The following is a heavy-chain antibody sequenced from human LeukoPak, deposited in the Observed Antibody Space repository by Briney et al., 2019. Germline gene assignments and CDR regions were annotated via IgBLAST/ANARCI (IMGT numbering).Heavy chain of an antibody. J-gene: IGHJ4*02. Sequence: GSLRLSCAASGFTFNKYAVSWVRQAPGKGLEWVSTITTSDGNTYYADSVKGRFSISRDNAKNTLYLQMNSLRVEDTAVYYCARGRPHGNDYWGQGTLVTVSS. CDR1: GFTFNKYA. D-gene: IGHD4-23*01. CDR2: ITTSDGNT. CDR3: ARGRPHGNDY. V-gene: IGHV3-23*01.